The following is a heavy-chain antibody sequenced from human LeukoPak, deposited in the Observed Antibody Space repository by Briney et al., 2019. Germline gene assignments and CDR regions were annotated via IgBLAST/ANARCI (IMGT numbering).Heavy chain of an antibody. CDR3: AKDSIAAANPIH. V-gene: IGHV3-33*06. D-gene: IGHD6-13*01. CDR1: GFTFSSYG. J-gene: IGHJ4*02. CDR2: IWYDGSNK. Sequence: GGSLRLSCAASGFTFSSYGMHWVRQAPGKGLEWVAVIWYDGSNKYYADSVKGRFTISRDNSKNTLYLQMNSLRAEDTAVYYCAKDSIAAANPIHWGQGTLVTVSS.